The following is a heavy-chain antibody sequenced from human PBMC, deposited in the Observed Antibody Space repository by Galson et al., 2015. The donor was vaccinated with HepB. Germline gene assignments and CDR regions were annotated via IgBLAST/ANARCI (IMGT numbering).Heavy chain of an antibody. CDR3: ARDRSGSGWYRGAFDI. D-gene: IGHD6-19*01. Sequence: SLRLSCAASGFTFSSYAIDWVRQAPGKGLEYVSGISSQGVSTYYANSVKGRFTISRDNSENTVYLQMGSLRAEDMAVYYCARDRSGSGWYRGAFDIWGQGTVVTVSS. CDR2: ISSQGVST. V-gene: IGHV3-64*01. CDR1: GFTFSSYA. J-gene: IGHJ3*02.